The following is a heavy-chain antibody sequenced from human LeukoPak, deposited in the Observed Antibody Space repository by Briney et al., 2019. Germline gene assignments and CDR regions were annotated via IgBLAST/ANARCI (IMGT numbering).Heavy chain of an antibody. Sequence: PGGSLRLSCAASGFTFSDYYMSWIRQAPGKGLEWVSYISSSGSTIYYADSVRGRFTISRDNAKNSLYLQMNSLRAEDTAVYYCAGSYGDFNWFDPWGQGTLVTVSS. CDR1: GFTFSDYY. J-gene: IGHJ5*02. CDR2: ISSSGSTI. V-gene: IGHV3-11*01. CDR3: AGSYGDFNWFDP. D-gene: IGHD4-17*01.